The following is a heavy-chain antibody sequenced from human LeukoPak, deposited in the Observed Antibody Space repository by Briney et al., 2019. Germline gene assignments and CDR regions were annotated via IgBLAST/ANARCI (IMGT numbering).Heavy chain of an antibody. Sequence: GESLNISCKGSGYSFTSYWIGGVRQMPGKGLEWMGIMYPGDSDTRYSPSFQGQVTISADKNISTAYLQWSGLKASDTAMYYCARRGGGASLDYWGQGNLVTVSS. CDR3: ARRGGGASLDY. V-gene: IGHV5-51*01. D-gene: IGHD4/OR15-4a*01. CDR2: MYPGDSDT. CDR1: GYSFTSYW. J-gene: IGHJ4*02.